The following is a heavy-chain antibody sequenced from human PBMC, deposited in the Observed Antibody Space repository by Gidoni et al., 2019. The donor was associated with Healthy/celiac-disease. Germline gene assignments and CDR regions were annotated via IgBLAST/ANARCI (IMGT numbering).Heavy chain of an antibody. CDR3: AGHPIGLTMIVVGADAFDI. V-gene: IGHV5-51*01. J-gene: IGHJ3*02. CDR2: IYPGDSDT. D-gene: IGHD3-22*01. Sequence: MGIIYPGDSDTRYSPSFQGQVNISADKSISTAYLQWSSLKSSDTAMYYCAGHPIGLTMIVVGADAFDIWGQGTMVTVSS.